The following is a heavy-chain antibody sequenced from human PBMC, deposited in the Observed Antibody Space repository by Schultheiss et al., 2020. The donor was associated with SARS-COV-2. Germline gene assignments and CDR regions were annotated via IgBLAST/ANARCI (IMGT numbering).Heavy chain of an antibody. Sequence: SETLSLTCAVYGGSFSGYYWSWIRQPPGKGLEWIGYMSCSGATNYNPSLKSRVTISVDTSKNQFSLKLSSVTAADTAVYYCARVAEACRGGSCYLGNWDKYSYMDVWGKGTAVTVSS. J-gene: IGHJ6*03. D-gene: IGHD2-15*01. CDR2: MSCSGAT. CDR3: ARVAEACRGGSCYLGNWDKYSYMDV. V-gene: IGHV4-34*01. CDR1: GGSFSGYY.